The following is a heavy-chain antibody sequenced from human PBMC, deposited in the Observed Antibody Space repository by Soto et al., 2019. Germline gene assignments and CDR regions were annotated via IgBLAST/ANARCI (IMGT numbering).Heavy chain of an antibody. CDR1: GYTFTSYY. V-gene: IGHV1-46*01. D-gene: IGHD2-15*01. CDR2: INPSGGST. J-gene: IGHJ5*02. CDR3: ARVVRYCSGGSCKNSYNWFDP. Sequence: PRASVKVSCKASGYTFTSYYMHWVRQAPGQGLEWMGIINPSGGSTSYAQKFQGRVTMTRDTSTSTVYMELSSLRSEDTAVYYCARVVRYCSGGSCKNSYNWFDPWGQGTLVTVSS.